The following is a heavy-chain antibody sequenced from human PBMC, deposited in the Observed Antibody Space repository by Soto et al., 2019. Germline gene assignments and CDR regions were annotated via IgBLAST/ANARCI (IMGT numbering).Heavy chain of an antibody. CDR3: ARVSCSGGSCYSPYYYYGMDV. D-gene: IGHD2-15*01. V-gene: IGHV4-59*01. CDR1: GGSISSYY. CDR2: IYYSGST. J-gene: IGHJ6*02. Sequence: PSETLSLTCTVSGGSISSYYWSWIRQPPGKGLEWIRYIYYSGSTNYNPSLKSRVTISVDTSNNQFSLKLSSVTAADTAVYYCARVSCSGGSCYSPYYYYGMDVWGQGTTVTVSS.